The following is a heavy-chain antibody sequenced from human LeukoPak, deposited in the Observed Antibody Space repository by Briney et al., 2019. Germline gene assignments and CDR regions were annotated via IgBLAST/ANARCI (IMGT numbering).Heavy chain of an antibody. V-gene: IGHV3-21*01. Sequence: GGSLRLSCAASGFTFSSYSMNWVRQAPGKGLEWVSSISSSSSYIYYADSVKGRFTISRDNAKNSLYLQMNSLRAEDTAVYYCARDPGRLGYCSSTSCYVLGYWGQGTLVTVSS. CDR3: ARDPGRLGYCSSTSCYVLGY. CDR2: ISSSSSYI. D-gene: IGHD2-2*01. J-gene: IGHJ4*02. CDR1: GFTFSSYS.